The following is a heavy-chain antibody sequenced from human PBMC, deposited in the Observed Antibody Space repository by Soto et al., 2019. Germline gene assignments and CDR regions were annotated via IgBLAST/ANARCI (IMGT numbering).Heavy chain of an antibody. J-gene: IGHJ3*02. D-gene: IGHD4-4*01. Sequence: EVQLLESGGGLVQPGGSLRLSCAASGFTFSYYAMSWVRQAPGKGLECVSSISSSGISTYDADSVKGRFSISRDNSKNTLYLQINSLRAEDTAVFYCAKKGGATVINPFDIWGHGTMVIVSS. V-gene: IGHV3-23*01. CDR2: ISSSGIST. CDR3: AKKGGATVINPFDI. CDR1: GFTFSYYA.